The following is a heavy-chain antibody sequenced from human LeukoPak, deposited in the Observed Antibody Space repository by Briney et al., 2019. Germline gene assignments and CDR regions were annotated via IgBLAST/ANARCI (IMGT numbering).Heavy chain of an antibody. J-gene: IGHJ4*02. D-gene: IGHD2/OR15-2a*01. Sequence: GGSLRLSCAASGFTFSSYAMNWVRQAPGKGLEWVSTISGSGGDTYYADSVKGRFTISRDNSKNTLYLQMNSLRVEDTAVYYCARALALHQTPTGYWGQGTLVTVSS. CDR1: GFTFSSYA. V-gene: IGHV3-23*01. CDR3: ARALALHQTPTGY. CDR2: ISGSGGDT.